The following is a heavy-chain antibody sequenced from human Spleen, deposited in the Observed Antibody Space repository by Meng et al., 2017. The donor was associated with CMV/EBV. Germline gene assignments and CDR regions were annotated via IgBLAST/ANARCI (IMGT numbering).Heavy chain of an antibody. D-gene: IGHD3-22*01. V-gene: IGHV1-2*02. CDR3: ARDSARFKKIVVARNNWLDP. J-gene: IGHJ5*02. CDR2: IDPNSGDT. Sequence: GYFLHWVRQAPGQGLEWLGWIDPNSGDTNYAEKFQGRVTMTSDTSINTAYMKLSGLSSDDTAVYYCARDSARFKKIVVARNNWLDPWGQGSLVTVSS. CDR1: GYF.